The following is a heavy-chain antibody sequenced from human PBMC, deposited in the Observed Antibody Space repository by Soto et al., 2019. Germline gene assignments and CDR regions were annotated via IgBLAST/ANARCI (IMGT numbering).Heavy chain of an antibody. Sequence: QVQLVQSGAEVKKPGSSVKVSCKASGGTFSSYAISWVRQAPGQGLEWMGGIIPIFGTANYAQKFQGRVTITADESTRTAYKELSSQGTEDTAGYYCERGGDCYNYVMDYWGQGTLVTVSS. CDR3: ERGGDCYNYVMDY. CDR2: IIPIFGTA. CDR1: GGTFSSYA. D-gene: IGHD5-12*01. J-gene: IGHJ4*01. V-gene: IGHV1-69*01.